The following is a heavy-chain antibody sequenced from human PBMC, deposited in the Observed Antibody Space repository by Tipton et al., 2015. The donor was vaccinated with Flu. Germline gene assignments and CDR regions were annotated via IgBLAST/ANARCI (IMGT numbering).Heavy chain of an antibody. V-gene: IGHV4-31*03. D-gene: IGHD4-23*01. Sequence: LRLSCTVSGGSISSGGYYWSWIRQHPGKGLEWIGYIYYSGSTYYNPSLKSRVTISVDTSKNQFSLKLSSVTAADTAVYYCARDQPGGDYYYYGMDVWGQGTTVTVSS. CDR3: ARDQPGGDYYYYGMDV. CDR2: IYYSGST. CDR1: GGSISSGGYY. J-gene: IGHJ6*02.